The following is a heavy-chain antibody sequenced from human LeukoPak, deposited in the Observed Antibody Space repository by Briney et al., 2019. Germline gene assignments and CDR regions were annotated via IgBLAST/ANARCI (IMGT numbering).Heavy chain of an antibody. CDR2: ISGSGGST. J-gene: IGHJ4*02. CDR3: AKDRSMWLVRPDYFDY. V-gene: IGHV3-23*01. CDR1: GFTFSSYA. D-gene: IGHD6-19*01. Sequence: QAGGSLRLSCAASGFTFSSYAMSWVRQAPGKGLEWVSAISGSGGSTYYADSVKGRFTISRDNSKNTLYLQMNSLRAEDTAVYYCAKDRSMWLVRPDYFDYWGQGTLVTVSS.